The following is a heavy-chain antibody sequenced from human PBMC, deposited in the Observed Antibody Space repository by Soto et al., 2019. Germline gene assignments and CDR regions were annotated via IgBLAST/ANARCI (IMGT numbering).Heavy chain of an antibody. CDR3: ATRHLPYCSGGTCNPFDF. D-gene: IGHD2-15*01. V-gene: IGHV3-23*01. CDR2: ISVRGDST. Sequence: GGSLRLSCAASGFTFTTYAMSWVRQAPGKGLEWVSTISVRGDSTYYADSVKGRFAVSRDNSKDTIYLQMNSLRAEDTAIYYCATRHLPYCSGGTCNPFDFWGQGTLVTVSS. CDR1: GFTFTTYA. J-gene: IGHJ4*02.